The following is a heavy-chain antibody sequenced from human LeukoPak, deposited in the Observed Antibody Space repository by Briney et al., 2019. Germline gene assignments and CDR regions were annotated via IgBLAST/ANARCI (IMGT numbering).Heavy chain of an antibody. CDR1: GFTFSSYG. CDR2: IRYGGNNK. V-gene: IGHV3-30*02. CDR3: AKIGATDFDY. D-gene: IGHD3-10*01. Sequence: GGSLRLSCAASGFTFSSYGMHWVRQAPGKGLEWVAFIRYGGNNKYYADSVKGRFTISRDNSKSTLYLQMNSLRAEDTAVYYCAKIGATDFDYWGQGTLVTVSS. J-gene: IGHJ4*02.